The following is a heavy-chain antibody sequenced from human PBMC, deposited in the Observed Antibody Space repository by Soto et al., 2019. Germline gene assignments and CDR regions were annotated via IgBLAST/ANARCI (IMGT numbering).Heavy chain of an antibody. CDR2: IYYTGST. V-gene: IGHV4-61*01. Sequence: SQTLSLSCSVAGDSVSRGSHSLTWTRQPPGKGLEFLGYIYYTGSTNYNPSLKSRVTISVDTSKNQISLMLTSVTAADTAVYYCARDYDGFDYWGPGSLVT. J-gene: IGHJ4*02. CDR3: ARDYDGFDY. CDR1: GDSVSRGSHS. D-gene: IGHD3-16*01.